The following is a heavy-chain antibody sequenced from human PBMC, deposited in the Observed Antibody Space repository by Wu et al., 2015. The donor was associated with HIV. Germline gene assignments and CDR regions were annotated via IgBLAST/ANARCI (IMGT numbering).Heavy chain of an antibody. CDR2: VNPVFPAG. D-gene: IGHD5-24*01. V-gene: IGHV1-69*05. Sequence: QVQLVQSGAEVKKTGSSVKVSCKASGGTFKSYDISWVRQAPGQGLEWMAGVNPVFPAGKYAQKFQDRVSIITDDVTGTVYMELKGLTSEDTAVYFCARGQPVRGMATVPRAFDLWGQGTMVIVSS. CDR1: GGTFKSYD. J-gene: IGHJ3*01. CDR3: ARGQPVRGMATVPRAFDL.